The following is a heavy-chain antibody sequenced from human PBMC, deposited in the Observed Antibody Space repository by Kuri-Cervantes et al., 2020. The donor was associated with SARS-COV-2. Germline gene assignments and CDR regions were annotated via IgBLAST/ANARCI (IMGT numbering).Heavy chain of an antibody. V-gene: IGHV1-69*05. Sequence: IFCNAAGGTFSSYAIIWVRQDPGQGLEWMGGIIPIFGTANYAQKFQGRVTMTTDTSTSTAYMELSSLRSEDTAVYYCASVAYYYGSGGAPVDWGQGTLVTVSS. CDR2: IIPIFGTA. D-gene: IGHD3-10*01. CDR1: GGTFSSYA. CDR3: ASVAYYYGSGGAPVD. J-gene: IGHJ4*02.